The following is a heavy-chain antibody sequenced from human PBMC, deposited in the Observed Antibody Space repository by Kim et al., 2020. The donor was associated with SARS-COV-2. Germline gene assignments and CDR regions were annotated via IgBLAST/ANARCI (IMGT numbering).Heavy chain of an antibody. CDR1: EYTFNNYW. CDR3: ARAPSGTFSPYYFDY. J-gene: IGHJ4*02. CDR2: IYPGDSET. D-gene: IGHD1-26*01. Sequence: GESLKMSCKASEYTFNNYWIGWVRQMPGKGLQWLGIIYPGDSETKYNPSVQGQVTISADWSLTTAYLQWSSLKASDTAIYYCARAPSGTFSPYYFDYWGQGTLVTVSS. V-gene: IGHV5-51*01.